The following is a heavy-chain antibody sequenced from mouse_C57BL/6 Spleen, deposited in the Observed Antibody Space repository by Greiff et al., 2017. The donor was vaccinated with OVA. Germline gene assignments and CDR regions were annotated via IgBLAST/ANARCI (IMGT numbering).Heavy chain of an antibody. V-gene: IGHV5-17*01. Sequence: EVMLVESGGGLVKPGGSLKLSCAASGFTFSDYGMHWVRQAPEKGLEWVAYISSGSSTLYYADTVKGRFTISRDNAKNTLFLQMTSLRSEDTAMYYCARNWDGAMDYWGQGTSVTVSS. CDR3: ARNWDGAMDY. J-gene: IGHJ4*01. CDR1: GFTFSDYG. D-gene: IGHD4-1*01. CDR2: ISSGSSTL.